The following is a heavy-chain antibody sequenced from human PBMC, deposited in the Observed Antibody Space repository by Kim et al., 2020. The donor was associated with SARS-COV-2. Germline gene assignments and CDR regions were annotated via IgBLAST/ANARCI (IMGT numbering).Heavy chain of an antibody. CDR2: IIPIFGTP. D-gene: IGHD2-15*01. J-gene: IGHJ4*02. CDR1: GGTFCTYT. Sequence: SVKVSCKASGGTFCTYTITWVRQAPGQGLEWMGGIIPIFGTPDYAQNFQGRLTITADESTTAAYMELSSLTSEETAVYYCASKEIVVPLHYWGQGTLVTVSS. CDR3: ASKEIVVPLHY. V-gene: IGHV1-69*13.